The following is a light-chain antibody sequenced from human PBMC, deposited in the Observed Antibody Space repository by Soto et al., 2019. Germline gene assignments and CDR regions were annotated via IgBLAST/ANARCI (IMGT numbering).Light chain of an antibody. CDR1: QSISSW. J-gene: IGKJ1*01. V-gene: IGKV1-5*03. CDR3: QQYNSYST. Sequence: DIQMTQSPSPLSASVGDXVTITCGASQSISSWLAWYQQKPGKAPKLLIYKASSLESGVPSRFSGSGSGTEFTLAISSLQPDDFATYYCQQYNSYSTFGQGTKVDIK. CDR2: KAS.